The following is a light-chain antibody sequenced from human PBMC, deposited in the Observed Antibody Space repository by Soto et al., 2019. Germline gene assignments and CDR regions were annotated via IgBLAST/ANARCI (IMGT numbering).Light chain of an antibody. V-gene: IGKV3-20*01. CDR2: SAT. J-gene: IGKJ2*01. CDR1: QSVIGNY. CDR3: QAYGSFPRT. Sequence: EVVLTQSPGTLSLSPGERVTLSCRASQSVIGNYLAWYQQKPGQAPRLLIYSATSRATGIPDRFSGSGSGTDFPPTASRLEPEDFAVYSCQAYGSFPRTFGQGTKLEIK.